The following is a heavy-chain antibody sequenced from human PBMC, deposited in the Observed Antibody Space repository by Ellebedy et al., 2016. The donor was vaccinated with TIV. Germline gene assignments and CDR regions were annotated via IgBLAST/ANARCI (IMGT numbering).Heavy chain of an antibody. CDR1: GASFSGYY. CDR3: ARVQVTTLEGPIDY. V-gene: IGHV4-34*01. D-gene: IGHD4-23*01. J-gene: IGHJ4*02. Sequence: MPSETLSLTCAVYGASFSGYYWSWIRQPPGKGLEWVGEINHSGSTNYNPSLKSRVTISVDTSKNQFSLKLSSVTAADTAVYYCARVQVTTLEGPIDYWGQGTLVTVSS. CDR2: INHSGST.